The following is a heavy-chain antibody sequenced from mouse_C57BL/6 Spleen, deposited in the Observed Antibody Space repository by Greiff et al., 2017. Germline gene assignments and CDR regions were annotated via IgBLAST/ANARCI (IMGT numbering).Heavy chain of an antibody. D-gene: IGHD1-1*02. Sequence: EVQVVASGGGLVKPGGSLKLSCAASGFTFSDYGMHWVRQAPEKGLEWVAYISSGSSTIYYADTVKGRFTISRDNAKNTLFLQMNSLRSEDTAMYYCARDGDSWGYFDVWGTGTPVTVSS. CDR1: GFTFSDYG. V-gene: IGHV5-17*01. CDR2: ISSGSSTI. CDR3: ARDGDSWGYFDV. J-gene: IGHJ1*03.